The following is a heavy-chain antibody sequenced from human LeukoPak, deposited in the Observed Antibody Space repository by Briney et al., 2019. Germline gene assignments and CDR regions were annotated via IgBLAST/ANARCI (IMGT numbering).Heavy chain of an antibody. V-gene: IGHV4-61*02. CDR3: ARGYYAPPVGYYYMDL. CDR2: IYRTGST. CDR1: GGSISSGDYY. J-gene: IGHJ6*03. D-gene: IGHD3-10*01. Sequence: SETLSLTCTVSGGSISSGDYYWSWIRQPAGKGLEFIGRIYRTGSTTSNPSLQDRLTISIDTSKNQFSLQLTSVTAADTAVYYCARGYYAPPVGYYYMDLWGRGTTVTVSS.